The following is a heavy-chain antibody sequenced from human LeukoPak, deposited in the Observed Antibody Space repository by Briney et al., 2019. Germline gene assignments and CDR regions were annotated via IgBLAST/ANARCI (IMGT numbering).Heavy chain of an antibody. CDR1: GGSFSGYY. V-gene: IGHV4-30-4*01. CDR2: IYYSGST. Sequence: PSETLSLTCAVYGGSFSGYYWSWIRQPPGKGLEWIGYIYYSGSTYYNPSLKSRVTISVDTSKNQFSLKLSSVTAADTAVYYCARWFGESWDWFDPWGQGTLVTVSS. D-gene: IGHD3-10*01. J-gene: IGHJ5*02. CDR3: ARWFGESWDWFDP.